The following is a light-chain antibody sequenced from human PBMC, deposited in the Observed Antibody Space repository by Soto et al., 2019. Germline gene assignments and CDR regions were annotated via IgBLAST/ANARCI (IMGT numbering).Light chain of an antibody. CDR3: QQYCDLPPNA. J-gene: IGKJ2*01. Sequence: EIVLTQSPGTLPLSPGESATLSCRASQSVNSRFLAWYQHKPGQAPSLLIYAASTSATGIPDRFSGSASGTVFTCTIIRLVPEDCVVYYCQQYCDLPPNAFGQGTILEMK. V-gene: IGKV3-20*01. CDR1: QSVNSRF. CDR2: AAS.